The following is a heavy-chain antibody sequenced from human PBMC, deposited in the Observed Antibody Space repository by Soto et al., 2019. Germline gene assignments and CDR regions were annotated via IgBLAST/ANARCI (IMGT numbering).Heavy chain of an antibody. Sequence: GESLKISCKASGYRFTSYWIGWVRQMPGKGLELMGIIHPGDSETRYSPSFQGQVTISVEKFTSTAYLQWSSLKASDTAMYYCARHNKPVTSRDYFDQWGQGTLVTVSS. CDR2: IHPGDSET. CDR3: ARHNKPVTSRDYFDQ. J-gene: IGHJ4*02. D-gene: IGHD4-17*01. V-gene: IGHV5-51*01. CDR1: GYRFTSYW.